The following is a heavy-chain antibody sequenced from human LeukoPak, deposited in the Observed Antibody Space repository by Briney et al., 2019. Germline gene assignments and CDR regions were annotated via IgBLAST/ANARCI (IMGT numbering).Heavy chain of an antibody. Sequence: PGGSLRLSCVDSEFTFSNYGMHWVRQAPGKGLEWVALISYDGSDKYYADSVKGRFTISRDNAKNSLYLQMNSLRAEDTAVYYCARDALIYGSGSPNFDYWGQGTLVTVSS. CDR1: EFTFSNYG. D-gene: IGHD3-10*01. CDR2: ISYDGSDK. J-gene: IGHJ4*02. V-gene: IGHV3-30*03. CDR3: ARDALIYGSGSPNFDY.